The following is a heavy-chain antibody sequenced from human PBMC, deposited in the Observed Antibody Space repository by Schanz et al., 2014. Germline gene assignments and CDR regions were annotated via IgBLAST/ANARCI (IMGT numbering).Heavy chain of an antibody. CDR2: ISYDGTRK. D-gene: IGHD3-16*01. J-gene: IGHJ4*02. Sequence: SCAASGFTLTSSAMHWVRQAPGKGLEWVALISYDGTRKFYADSVKGRFTVSRDNYMNTLYLQMNSLRPEDTAVYYCSRDLLTMTLGGVCEFWGQRTMVSGYS. CDR3: SRDLLTMTLGGVCEF. V-gene: IGHV3-30-3*01. CDR1: GFTLTSSA.